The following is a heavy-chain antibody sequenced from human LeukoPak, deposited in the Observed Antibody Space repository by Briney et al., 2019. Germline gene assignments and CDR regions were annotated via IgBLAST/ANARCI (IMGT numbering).Heavy chain of an antibody. CDR3: ARASPSGVFDY. CDR1: GGSISSGGYS. J-gene: IGHJ4*02. D-gene: IGHD3-3*01. Sequence: SETLSLTCAASGGSISSGGYSWSWIRQPPGTGLEWIGYIYHSGSTYYNPSLKSRVTISVDRSKNQFSLKLSSVTAADTAVYYCARASPSGVFDYWGQGTLVTVSS. CDR2: IYHSGST. V-gene: IGHV4-30-2*01.